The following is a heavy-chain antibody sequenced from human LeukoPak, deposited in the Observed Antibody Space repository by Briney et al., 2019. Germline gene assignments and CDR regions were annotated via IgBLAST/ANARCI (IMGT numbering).Heavy chain of an antibody. CDR3: AKDQVWIVVGSFDY. D-gene: IGHD3-22*01. Sequence: GGSLRLSCAASGFAFRDYAMSWVRQAPGKGLEWVSVISGVGATTHYTDSVKGRFTISRDNYKNTISLQMNSLRAEDTAVYYCAKDQVWIVVGSFDYWGQGTLVTVSS. CDR2: ISGVGATT. CDR1: GFAFRDYA. V-gene: IGHV3-23*01. J-gene: IGHJ4*02.